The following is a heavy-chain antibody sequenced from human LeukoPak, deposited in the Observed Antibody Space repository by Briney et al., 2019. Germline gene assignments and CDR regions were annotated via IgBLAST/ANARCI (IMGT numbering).Heavy chain of an antibody. V-gene: IGHV3-74*01. D-gene: IGHD4-23*01. J-gene: IGHJ4*02. CDR3: AKGGGKVQDY. CDR2: ISSDGSST. CDR1: GITFSNYW. Sequence: GGSLRLSCAASGITFSNYWMHWVRQAPGKGLVWVSRISSDGSSTNYADSVKGRFTISRDNAKNTLYLQMNSLRAEDAAVYYCAKGGGKVQDYWGQGTLVTVSS.